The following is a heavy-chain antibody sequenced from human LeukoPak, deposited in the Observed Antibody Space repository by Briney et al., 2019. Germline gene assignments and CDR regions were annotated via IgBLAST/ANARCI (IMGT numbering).Heavy chain of an antibody. J-gene: IGHJ4*02. Sequence: GGSLRLSCAVSGFTFDAYAMHWVRQTPGKGLEWVSLISEDGSSTYYADSVKGRFTISRDNSKNSLYLQLKSLRTEDTALYYCARDGPMAHFYFWGQGTLVTVSS. D-gene: IGHD3-10*01. CDR2: ISEDGSST. CDR1: GFTFDAYA. CDR3: ARDGPMAHFYF. V-gene: IGHV3-43*02.